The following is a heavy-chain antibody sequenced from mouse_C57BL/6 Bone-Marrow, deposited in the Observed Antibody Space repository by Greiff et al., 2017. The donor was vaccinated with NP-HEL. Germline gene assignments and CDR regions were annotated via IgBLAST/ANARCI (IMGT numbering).Heavy chain of an antibody. Sequence: EVQRVESGEGLVKPGGSLKLSCAASGFTFSSYAMSWVRQTPEKRLEWVAYISSGGDYLYYADTVKGRFTIARDNARNTLYLQMSSLKSEDTAMYYCTREYDYDVDAMDYWGQGTSVTVSS. J-gene: IGHJ4*01. CDR3: TREYDYDVDAMDY. V-gene: IGHV5-9-1*02. CDR2: ISSGGDYL. CDR1: GFTFSSYA. D-gene: IGHD2-4*01.